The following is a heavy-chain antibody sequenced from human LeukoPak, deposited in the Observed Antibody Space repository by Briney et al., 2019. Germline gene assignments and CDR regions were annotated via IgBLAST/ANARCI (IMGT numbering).Heavy chain of an antibody. D-gene: IGHD5-18*01. CDR1: GFTVSSNY. V-gene: IGHV3-53*01. CDR3: ARVGVDTAMVLWFDP. Sequence: SGGSLRLSCAASGFTVSSNYMSWVRQAPGKGLEWVSVIYSGGSTYYADSVKGRFTISRDNSKNTLYLQMNSLRAEDTAVYYCARVGVDTAMVLWFDPWGQGTLVTVSS. J-gene: IGHJ5*02. CDR2: IYSGGST.